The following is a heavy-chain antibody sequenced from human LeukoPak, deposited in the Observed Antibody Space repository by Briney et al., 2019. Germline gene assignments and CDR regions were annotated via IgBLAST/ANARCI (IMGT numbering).Heavy chain of an antibody. D-gene: IGHD1-26*01. CDR1: GYTFTGYY. CDR3: AYEKGGSFDY. CDR2: IDPNSGGT. V-gene: IGHV1-2*06. Sequence: GASVKVSCMASGYTFTGYYMHWVRQAPGQGLEWMGRIDPNSGGTNYAQKLQGRVTMTTDTSTSTAYMELRSLRSDDTAVYYCAYEKGGSFDYWGQGTLVTVSS. J-gene: IGHJ4*02.